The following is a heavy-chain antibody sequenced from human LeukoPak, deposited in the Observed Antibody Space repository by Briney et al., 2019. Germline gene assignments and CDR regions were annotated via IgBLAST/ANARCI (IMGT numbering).Heavy chain of an antibody. Sequence: GGSLRLSCVASGFTFSSYLMQWVRQTPGKGLVSVSYIYNDGSSTSYTDSVKGRFTISRDNAKNTLYLQMNSLRAEDTAIYYCVRDYHYYIDVWGKGTTVIVSS. CDR1: GFTFSSYL. V-gene: IGHV3-74*01. J-gene: IGHJ6*03. CDR3: VRDYHYYIDV. CDR2: IYNDGSST.